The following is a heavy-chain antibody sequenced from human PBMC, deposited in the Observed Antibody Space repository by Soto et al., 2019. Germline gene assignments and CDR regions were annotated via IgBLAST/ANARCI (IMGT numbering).Heavy chain of an antibody. D-gene: IGHD3-10*01. CDR3: ARVSLLWFGDQRINWFDP. V-gene: IGHV4-34*01. CDR2: INHSGST. J-gene: IGHJ5*02. Sequence: SETLSLTCAVCEGSFCGYYWSWIRQPPGKGLEWIGEINHSGSTNYNPSLKSRVTISVDTSKNQFSLKLSSVTAADTAVYYCARVSLLWFGDQRINWFDPCGQGTLVTVSS. CDR1: EGSFCGYY.